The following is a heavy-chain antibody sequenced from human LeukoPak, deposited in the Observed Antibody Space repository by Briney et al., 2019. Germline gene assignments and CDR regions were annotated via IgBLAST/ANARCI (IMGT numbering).Heavy chain of an antibody. CDR3: ARDTMVRGVIIPHFDY. CDR1: GYTFTSYG. Sequence: ASVKVSCKASGYTFTSYGISWVRQAPGQGLEWMGWISAYNGNTNYAQKLQDRVTMTIDTSTSTAYMELRSLRSDDTAVYYCARDTMVRGVIIPHFDYWGQGTLVTVSS. CDR2: ISAYNGNT. V-gene: IGHV1-18*01. D-gene: IGHD3-10*01. J-gene: IGHJ4*02.